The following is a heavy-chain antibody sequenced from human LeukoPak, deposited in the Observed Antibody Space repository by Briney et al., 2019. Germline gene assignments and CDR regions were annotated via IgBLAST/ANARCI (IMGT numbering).Heavy chain of an antibody. CDR3: AKREVAETDAFDI. CDR2: IYYSGST. D-gene: IGHD2-15*01. CDR1: GGSISSNY. J-gene: IGHJ3*02. V-gene: IGHV4-59*01. Sequence: SETLSLTCTVSGGSISSNYWSWIRQPPGKGLEWIGYIYYSGSTNYNPSLKSRVTISVDTSKNQFSLKLSSVTAADTAVYYCAKREVAETDAFDIWGQGTMVTVSS.